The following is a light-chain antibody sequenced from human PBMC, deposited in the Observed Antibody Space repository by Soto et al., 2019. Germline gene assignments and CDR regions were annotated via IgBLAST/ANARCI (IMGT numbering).Light chain of an antibody. CDR2: EVR. Sequence: QSALTQPASVSGSAGQSITISCSGTMRDVGAYNLVSWYQQQPGTAPKVIIYEVRNRPSGISSRFSGYRSGNTASLTISGLHREDVRDYYCSGNTARGTLGFGGGSQRTV. CDR1: MRDVGAYNL. CDR3: SGNTARGTLG. V-gene: IGLV2-14*01. J-gene: IGLJ7*01.